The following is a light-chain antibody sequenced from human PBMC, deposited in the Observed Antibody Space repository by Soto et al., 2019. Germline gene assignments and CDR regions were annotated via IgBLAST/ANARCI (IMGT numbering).Light chain of an antibody. V-gene: IGLV2-8*01. CDR2: EVS. Sequence: QSALTQPPSASGSPGQSVTISCTGTSSDVGGYNFVSWYQQHPGKAPKLMIYEVSERPSGVPDRFSGSKSGNTASLTVSGLQAEDEPDYYCSSYAGSNIVVFGGGTKVTVL. CDR1: SSDVGGYNF. J-gene: IGLJ2*01. CDR3: SSYAGSNIVV.